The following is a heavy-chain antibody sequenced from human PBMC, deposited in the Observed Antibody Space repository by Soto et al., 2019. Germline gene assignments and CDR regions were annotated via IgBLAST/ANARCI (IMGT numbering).Heavy chain of an antibody. Sequence: SETLSLTCTVSGGSISSYYWSWIRQPPGKGLEWIGYIYYSGSTNYNPSLKSRVTISVATSKTQFSLKLSSVTAADTAVYYCARLSYVGVTTPPLLYFDYWGQGTLVTVSS. CDR1: GGSISSYY. J-gene: IGHJ4*02. V-gene: IGHV4-59*01. CDR3: ARLSYVGVTTPPLLYFDY. CDR2: IYYSGST. D-gene: IGHD4-17*01.